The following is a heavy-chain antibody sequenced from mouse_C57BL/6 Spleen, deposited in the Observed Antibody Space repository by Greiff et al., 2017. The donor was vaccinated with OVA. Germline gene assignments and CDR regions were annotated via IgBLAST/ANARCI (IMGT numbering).Heavy chain of an antibody. Sequence: EVQLVESGGDLVKPGGSLKLSCAASGFTFSSYGMSWVRQTPDKRLEWVATISSGGSYTYYPDSVKGRFTISRDNAKNTLYLQMSSLKSEDTAMYYCAREGPNWDLYAMDYWGQGTSVTVSS. CDR3: AREGPNWDLYAMDY. V-gene: IGHV5-6*01. CDR2: ISSGGSYT. CDR1: GFTFSSYG. D-gene: IGHD4-1*01. J-gene: IGHJ4*01.